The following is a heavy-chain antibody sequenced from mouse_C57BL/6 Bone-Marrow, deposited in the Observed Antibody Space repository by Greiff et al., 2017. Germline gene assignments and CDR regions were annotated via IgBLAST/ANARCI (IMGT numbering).Heavy chain of an antibody. V-gene: IGHV1-55*01. Sequence: QVQLKQPGAELVKPGASVKMSCKASGYTFTSYWITWVKQRPGQGLEWIGDIYPGSGSTNYNEKFKSKATLTVDTSSSTAYMQLSSLTSEDSAVYYCARSSEGGLLPAWFAYWGQGTLVTVSA. J-gene: IGHJ3*01. CDR2: IYPGSGST. D-gene: IGHD2-3*01. CDR3: ARSSEGGLLPAWFAY. CDR1: GYTFTSYW.